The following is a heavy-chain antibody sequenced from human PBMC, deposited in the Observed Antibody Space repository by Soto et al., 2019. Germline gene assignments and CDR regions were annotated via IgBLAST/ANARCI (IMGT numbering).Heavy chain of an antibody. CDR1: GFTFSSYA. J-gene: IGHJ5*02. V-gene: IGHV3-23*01. Sequence: EVQLLESGGGLVQPGGSLRLSCAASGFTFSSYAMSWVRQAPGKGLEWVSAISGSGGSTYYADSVKGRFTISRDNSKNTLYLQMNSLRAEDTAVYYCAKDSSIVVVVAQNWFDPWGQGTLVTVSS. CDR3: AKDSSIVVVVAQNWFDP. D-gene: IGHD2-15*01. CDR2: ISGSGGST.